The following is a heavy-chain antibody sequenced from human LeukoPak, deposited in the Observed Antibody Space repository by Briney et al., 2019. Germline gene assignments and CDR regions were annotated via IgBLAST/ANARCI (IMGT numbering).Heavy chain of an antibody. J-gene: IGHJ4*02. CDR1: GFTFTSYA. CDR2: INAGNGNT. CDR3: AREGVATITFDY. V-gene: IGHV1-3*01. Sequence: GGSLRLSCAASGFTFTSYAMHWVRQAPGQRLEWMGWINAGNGNTKYSQKFQGRVTITRDTSASTAYMELSSLRSEDTAVYYCAREGVATITFDYWGQGTLVTVSS. D-gene: IGHD5-24*01.